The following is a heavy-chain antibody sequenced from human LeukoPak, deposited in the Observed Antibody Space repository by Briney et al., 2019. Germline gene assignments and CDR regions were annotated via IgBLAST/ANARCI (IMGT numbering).Heavy chain of an antibody. CDR3: ARHIGGGIEDMDV. D-gene: IGHD3-16*02. Sequence: SETLFLTCTVSGGSIGTYYWSWIRQSPGKGLEWIGYIYVTGTTRYNPYLQSRVTISVDTSRNKFFLKMSSVTAAATAVYYCARHIGGGIEDMDVWGKGTKVTVSS. CDR2: IYVTGTT. V-gene: IGHV4-59*08. CDR1: GGSIGTYY. J-gene: IGHJ6*03.